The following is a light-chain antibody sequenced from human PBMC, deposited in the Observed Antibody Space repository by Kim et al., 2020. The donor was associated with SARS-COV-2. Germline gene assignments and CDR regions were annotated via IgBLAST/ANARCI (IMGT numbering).Light chain of an antibody. V-gene: IGKV1-27*01. CDR2: AAS. Sequence: DIQMTQSPSSLSASVGARITITCRASQGINNYLAWYQRKPGKPPKLLIYAASALQSGVPSRFSGSGSGTDFTLTVTSLQPEDVATYYCQKYDSAPWTFGLGTKVDIK. CDR3: QKYDSAPWT. CDR1: QGINNY. J-gene: IGKJ1*01.